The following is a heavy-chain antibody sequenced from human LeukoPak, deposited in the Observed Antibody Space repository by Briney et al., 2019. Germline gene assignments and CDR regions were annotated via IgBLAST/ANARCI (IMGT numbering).Heavy chain of an antibody. J-gene: IGHJ5*02. CDR3: AREIEISWFDP. Sequence: GRSLRLSCAASGFTFSSYGMHWVRQAPGKGLEWVAVIWYDGSNKYYADSVKGRFTISRDNSKSTLYLQMNSLRAEDTAVYYCAREIEISWFDPWGQGTLVTVSS. D-gene: IGHD5-24*01. CDR2: IWYDGSNK. CDR1: GFTFSSYG. V-gene: IGHV3-33*01.